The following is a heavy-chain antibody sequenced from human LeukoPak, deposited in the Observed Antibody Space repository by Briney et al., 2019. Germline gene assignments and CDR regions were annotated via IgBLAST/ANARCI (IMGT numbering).Heavy chain of an antibody. Sequence: GGSLRLSCAASGFTFSSYSMNWVRQAPGKGLEWVSYISSSSSTIYYADSVKGRFTISRDDAKNSLYLQMNSLRAEDTAVYYCAREKDDNYYYYYYMDVWGKGTTVTVSS. CDR3: AREKDDNYYYYYYMDV. J-gene: IGHJ6*03. D-gene: IGHD2-15*01. CDR2: ISSSSSTI. CDR1: GFTFSSYS. V-gene: IGHV3-48*01.